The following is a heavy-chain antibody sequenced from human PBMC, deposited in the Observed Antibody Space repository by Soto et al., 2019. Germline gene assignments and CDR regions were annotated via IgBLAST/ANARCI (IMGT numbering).Heavy chain of an antibody. J-gene: IGHJ5*02. CDR1: GFTFNSSA. Sequence: SVKDCCKASGFTFNSSAMQWVRQDSGQRLEWIGWSVVGSGNTNYAQKFQERVTITRDMSTSTAYMELSSLRSEDTAVYYCAADLGMGLRPGPVDPRGQGTLVTVSS. CDR2: SVVGSGNT. V-gene: IGHV1-58*02. D-gene: IGHD4-17*01. CDR3: AADLGMGLRPGPVDP.